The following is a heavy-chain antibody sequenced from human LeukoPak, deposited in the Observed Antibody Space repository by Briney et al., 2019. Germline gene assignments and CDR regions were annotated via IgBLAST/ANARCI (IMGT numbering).Heavy chain of an antibody. CDR2: ISAYNGNT. D-gene: IGHD4-17*01. CDR1: GYTFTSYG. CDR3: ARVSLSYGDRIYYYYYYMDV. Sequence: GASVKVSCKASGYTFTSYGISWVRQAPGQGLEWMGWISAYNGNTNYAQKLQGRVTMTTDTSTSTAYMELRSLRSDDTAVYYCARVSLSYGDRIYYYYYYMDVWGKGTTVTVSS. V-gene: IGHV1-18*01. J-gene: IGHJ6*03.